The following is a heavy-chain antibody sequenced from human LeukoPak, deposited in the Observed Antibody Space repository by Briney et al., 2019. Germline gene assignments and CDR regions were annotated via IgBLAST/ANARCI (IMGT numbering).Heavy chain of an antibody. J-gene: IGHJ6*02. V-gene: IGHV3-23*01. CDR2: ISGSSGTT. D-gene: IGHD3-16*01. CDR1: GFTLRSYA. CDR3: AKMITPNTYYYYGMDV. Sequence: GGSLRLSCAASGFTLRSYALSWVRQAPGKGLEWVSSISGSSGTTYYADSVKSRFTISRDNSKSTLYLQMYSLRAEDTAVYYCAKMITPNTYYYYGMDVWGQGTTVTVSS.